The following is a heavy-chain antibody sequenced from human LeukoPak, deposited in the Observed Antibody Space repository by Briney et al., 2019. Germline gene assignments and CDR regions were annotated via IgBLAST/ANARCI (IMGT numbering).Heavy chain of an antibody. Sequence: SETLSHTCTVSGGSISSGDYYWRWIRQPPGKGLEWIGYIYYSGSTYYNPSLKSRVTISVDTSKNQFSLKLSSVTAADTAVYYCARVKSPLRFLEWLPYYFDYWGQGTLVTVSS. V-gene: IGHV4-30-4*08. J-gene: IGHJ4*02. CDR2: IYYSGST. CDR1: GGSISSGDYY. D-gene: IGHD3-3*01. CDR3: ARVKSPLRFLEWLPYYFDY.